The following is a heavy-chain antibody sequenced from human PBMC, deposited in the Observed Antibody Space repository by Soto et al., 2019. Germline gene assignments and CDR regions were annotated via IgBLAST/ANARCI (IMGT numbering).Heavy chain of an antibody. CDR3: ARDGMVRGVMTESDGMDV. J-gene: IGHJ6*02. CDR2: INPNSGGT. D-gene: IGHD3-10*01. CDR1: GYTFTGYY. Sequence: ASVKVSCKASGYTFTGYYMHWVRQAPGQGLEWMGWINPNSGGTNYAQKFQGWVTMTRDTSISTAYMELSRLRSDDTAVYYCARDGMVRGVMTESDGMDVWGQGTTVTVSS. V-gene: IGHV1-2*04.